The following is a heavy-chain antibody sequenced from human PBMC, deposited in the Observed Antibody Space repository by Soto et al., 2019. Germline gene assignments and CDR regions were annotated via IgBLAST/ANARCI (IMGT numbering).Heavy chain of an antibody. V-gene: IGHV1-69*13. CDR1: GGTFSSYA. Sequence: ASVKVSCKASGGTFSSYAISWVGQAPGQGLERMGGIIPIFGTANYAQKLQGRVTITADESTSTAYMELSSLRSEDTAVYYCARHPWDGTVTFYYYYYGMDVWGQGTTVTVSS. CDR3: ARHPWDGTVTFYYYYYGMDV. CDR2: IIPIFGTA. D-gene: IGHD4-4*01. J-gene: IGHJ6*02.